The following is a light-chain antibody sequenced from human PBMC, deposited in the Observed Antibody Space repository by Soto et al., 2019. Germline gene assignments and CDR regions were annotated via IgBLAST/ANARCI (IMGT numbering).Light chain of an antibody. Sequence: EIVLKKSPGTLSLSPGESATLSCRASQSVSSNNLAWYQQKPGQAPRLLIFGASSRATGIPDRFSGSGSGTDFTLTISRLEPEDFAVYCCQQYASSPWTFGQGTKVDIK. CDR3: QQYASSPWT. J-gene: IGKJ1*01. V-gene: IGKV3-20*01. CDR2: GAS. CDR1: QSVSSNN.